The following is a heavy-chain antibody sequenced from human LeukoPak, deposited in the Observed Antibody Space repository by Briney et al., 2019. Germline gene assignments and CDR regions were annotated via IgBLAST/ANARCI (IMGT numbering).Heavy chain of an antibody. V-gene: IGHV3-7*05. Sequence: GGSLRLSCAASGFTFSSYWMSWARQAPGKGLEWVANINQDGSEKYYVDSVKGRFTISRDNGKNSLYLQMNSLRAEDTAVYYCARDYGGNSIDYWGQGTLVTVSS. CDR1: GFTFSSYW. CDR3: ARDYGGNSIDY. CDR2: INQDGSEK. J-gene: IGHJ4*02. D-gene: IGHD4-23*01.